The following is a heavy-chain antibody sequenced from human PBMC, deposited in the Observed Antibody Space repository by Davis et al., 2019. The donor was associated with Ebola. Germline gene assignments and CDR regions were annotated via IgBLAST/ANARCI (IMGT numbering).Heavy chain of an antibody. CDR3: ARERGGTRFDP. V-gene: IGHV1-3*01. CDR2: INPGNGNT. J-gene: IGHJ5*02. Sequence: ASVKVSCKASGYSFTTYAMHWVRQAPGQRLEWMGWINPGNGNTKYSQKFQGRVTMTRDTSINTAYMELSGLTSEDTGVYYCARERGGTRFDPWGQGTLVTVSS. D-gene: IGHD1-1*01. CDR1: GYSFTTYA.